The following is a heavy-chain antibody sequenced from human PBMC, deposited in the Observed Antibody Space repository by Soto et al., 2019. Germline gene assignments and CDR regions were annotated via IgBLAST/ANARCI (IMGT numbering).Heavy chain of an antibody. CDR3: AREGTTGTTGSRYYYYMDV. V-gene: IGHV3-74*01. CDR2: INSDGSST. D-gene: IGHD1-1*01. CDR1: GFTFSSYW. J-gene: IGHJ6*03. Sequence: GGSLRLSCAASGFTFSSYWMHWVRQAPGKGLVWVSRINSDGSSTSYADSVKGRFTISRDNAKNTLYLQMNSLRAEETAVYYCAREGTTGTTGSRYYYYMDVGGKGTTVTVSS.